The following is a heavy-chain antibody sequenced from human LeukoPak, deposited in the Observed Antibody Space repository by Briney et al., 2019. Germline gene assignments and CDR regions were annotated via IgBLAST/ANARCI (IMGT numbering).Heavy chain of an antibody. Sequence: ASVKVSCKASGYTFTGYYMHWVRQAPGQGLEWMGWINPNSGGTNYAQKFQGRVAMTRDTSISTAYMELSRLRSDDTAVYYCASLWGGIVPAAPNYYYYGMDVWGQGTTVTVSS. D-gene: IGHD2-2*01. V-gene: IGHV1-2*02. CDR2: INPNSGGT. J-gene: IGHJ6*02. CDR1: GYTFTGYY. CDR3: ASLWGGIVPAAPNYYYYGMDV.